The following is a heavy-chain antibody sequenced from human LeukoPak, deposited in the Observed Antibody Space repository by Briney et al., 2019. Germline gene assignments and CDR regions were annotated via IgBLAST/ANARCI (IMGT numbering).Heavy chain of an antibody. J-gene: IGHJ4*02. V-gene: IGHV4-59*01. Sequence: SETLSLTCTVSGGSISSYYLSWIRQPPGKGLEWIGYIYYSGSTNYNPSLKSRVTISVDTSKNQFSLKLSSVTAADTAVYYCARGREQPLDYWGQGILVTVSS. D-gene: IGHD1-26*01. CDR1: GGSISSYY. CDR3: ARGREQPLDY. CDR2: IYYSGST.